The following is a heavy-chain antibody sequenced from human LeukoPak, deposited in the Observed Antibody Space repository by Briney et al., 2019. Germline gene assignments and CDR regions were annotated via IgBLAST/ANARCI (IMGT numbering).Heavy chain of an antibody. J-gene: IGHJ4*02. Sequence: PGGALKVSCKGSGCTLNWFYMDLVREVPGQGLGGVGGIKSNSGGTNYAQKFHGRVTMTRDTSISTAYMELSRLRSDDTAVYYCARRRRPISHFGVVHGGFDYWGQGTLVTVSS. D-gene: IGHD3-3*01. CDR3: ARRRRPISHFGVVHGGFDY. V-gene: IGHV1-2*02. CDR2: IKSNSGGT. CDR1: GCTLNWFY.